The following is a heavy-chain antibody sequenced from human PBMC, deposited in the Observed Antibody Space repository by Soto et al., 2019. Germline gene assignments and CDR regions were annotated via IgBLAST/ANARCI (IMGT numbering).Heavy chain of an antibody. J-gene: IGHJ6*02. Sequence: ASVKVSCKASGYTFTSYGISWVRQAPGQGLEWMGWINPNSGGTNYAQKFQGWVTMTRDTSISTAYMELSRLRSDDTAVYYCAREGDSSGYPYPTNYYGMDVWGQGTTVTVSS. CDR3: AREGDSSGYPYPTNYYGMDV. CDR1: GYTFTSYG. V-gene: IGHV1-2*04. D-gene: IGHD3-22*01. CDR2: INPNSGGT.